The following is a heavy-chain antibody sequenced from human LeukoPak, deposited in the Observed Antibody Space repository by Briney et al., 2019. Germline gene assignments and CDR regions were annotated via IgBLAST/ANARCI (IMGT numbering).Heavy chain of an antibody. V-gene: IGHV4-28*01. CDR3: ARSGRLRRWFDP. Sequence: SDTLSLTCAVSGYSISSSNWWGWIRQPPGKGLAWIRYIYYSGSTYYNPSLQSRVTMSVDTSKNQLSLKLSSVTAVDTAVYYCARSGRLRRWFDPWGQGTLVTVSS. J-gene: IGHJ5*02. CDR1: GYSISSSNW. D-gene: IGHD4-17*01. CDR2: IYYSGST.